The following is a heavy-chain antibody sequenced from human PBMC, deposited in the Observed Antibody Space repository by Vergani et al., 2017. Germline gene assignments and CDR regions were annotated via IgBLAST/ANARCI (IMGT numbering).Heavy chain of an antibody. Sequence: QVQLVQSGAEVKKPGASVKVSCKASGYTFTGYYMHWVRQAPGQGLEWMGWINPNSGGTNYAQKFQGRVTMTRDTSISTAYMELSRLRSDDTAVYYCARWLYPMRGSSSNMDVWGQGTTVTVSS. D-gene: IGHD6-13*01. J-gene: IGHJ6*02. CDR3: ARWLYPMRGSSSNMDV. CDR1: GYTFTGYY. CDR2: INPNSGGT. V-gene: IGHV1-2*02.